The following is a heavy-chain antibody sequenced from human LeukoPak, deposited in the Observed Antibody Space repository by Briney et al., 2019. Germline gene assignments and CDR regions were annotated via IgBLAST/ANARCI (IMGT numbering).Heavy chain of an antibody. J-gene: IGHJ4*02. CDR2: MNPNSGNT. D-gene: IGHD1-26*01. Sequence: ASVKVSCKASGYTFTSYDINWVRQATGQGLEWMGWMNPNSGNTGYAQKFQGRVTITRNTSISTAYMELSSLRSEDTAVYYCATASVHSGSYNYWGQGTLVTVSS. V-gene: IGHV1-8*03. CDR1: GYTFTSYD. CDR3: ATASVHSGSYNY.